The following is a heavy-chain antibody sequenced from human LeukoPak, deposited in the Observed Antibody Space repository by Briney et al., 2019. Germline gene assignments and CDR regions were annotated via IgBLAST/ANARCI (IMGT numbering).Heavy chain of an antibody. V-gene: IGHV1-18*01. CDR3: ARGIAVAGTSYYYYYYGMDV. J-gene: IGHJ6*02. Sequence: ASVKVSCEASGYTLTSYGINWMRQAPGQGLEWMGWISTQSGNTNYAQKVQGRLTLTTDRSTNTAYMELRSLRSDDTAVYYCARGIAVAGTSYYYYYYGMDVWGQGTTVTVSS. CDR1: GYTLTSYG. CDR2: ISTQSGNT. D-gene: IGHD6-19*01.